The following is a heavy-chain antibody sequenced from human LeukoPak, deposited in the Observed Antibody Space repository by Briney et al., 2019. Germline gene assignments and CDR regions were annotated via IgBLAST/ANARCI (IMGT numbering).Heavy chain of an antibody. CDR2: MFYSGSA. CDR1: GGSISSYY. Sequence: SETLSLTCTVSGGSISSYYWSWIRQPPGKRLEWIGYMFYSGSANYNPSLKSRVTISVDTSKNQFSLKLNSVTAADTAVYYCASLSGSWYPFDNWGQGTLVTVSS. D-gene: IGHD6-13*01. V-gene: IGHV4-59*08. J-gene: IGHJ4*02. CDR3: ASLSGSWYPFDN.